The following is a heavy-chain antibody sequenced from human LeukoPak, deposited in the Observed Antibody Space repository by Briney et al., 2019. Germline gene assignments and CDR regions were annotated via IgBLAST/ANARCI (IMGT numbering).Heavy chain of an antibody. Sequence: GGSLRLSCAASGFTFSSYAMHWIRQAPGKGLEWVSAISGSGGSTYYADSVKGRFTISRDNSKNTLYLQMNSLRAEDTAVYYCAKDSGIVVVTGSPYWGQGTLVTVSS. V-gene: IGHV3-23*01. CDR1: GFTFSSYA. J-gene: IGHJ4*02. D-gene: IGHD2-21*02. CDR2: ISGSGGST. CDR3: AKDSGIVVVTGSPY.